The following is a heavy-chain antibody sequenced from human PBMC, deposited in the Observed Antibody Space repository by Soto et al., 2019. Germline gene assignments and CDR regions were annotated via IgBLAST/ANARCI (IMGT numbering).Heavy chain of an antibody. V-gene: IGHV4-59*01. D-gene: IGHD1-26*01. CDR3: ARRYGGNFDY. CDR2: IYYSGST. Sequence: TLSLTCTVSGDSISSYYWSWIRQPPGKGLEWIGYIYYSGSTNYNPSLKSRVSISVDTSKNQFSLKLSSVTAADTAVYYCARRYGGNFDYWGQGTQVTVSS. J-gene: IGHJ4*02. CDR1: GDSISSYY.